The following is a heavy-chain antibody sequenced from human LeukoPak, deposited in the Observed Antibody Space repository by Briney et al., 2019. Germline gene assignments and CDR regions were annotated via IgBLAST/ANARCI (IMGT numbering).Heavy chain of an antibody. J-gene: IGHJ4*02. CDR2: MNPNSGNT. CDR3: ARDQSVEMATTAFDY. Sequence: ASVKVSCTASGYTFTSYDINWVRQATGQGLEWTGWMNPNSGNTGYAQKFQGRVTMTRNTSISTAYMELSSLRSEDTAVYYCARDQSVEMATTAFDYWGQGTLVTASS. CDR1: GYTFTSYD. V-gene: IGHV1-8*01. D-gene: IGHD5-24*01.